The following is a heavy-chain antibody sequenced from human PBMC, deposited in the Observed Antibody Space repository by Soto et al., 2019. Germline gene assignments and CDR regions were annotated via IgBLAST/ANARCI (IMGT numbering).Heavy chain of an antibody. CDR3: ARQPTTGDTDLWFDP. D-gene: IGHD2-21*01. CDR1: GGSISTSRSY. J-gene: IGHJ5*02. CDR2: IFYSGST. Sequence: SETLSLTCNVSGGSISTSRSYWAWIRQPPGKGLEWLANIFYSGSTYYNPSLASRVTVSVDTSKSEFSLKLRSVTAADTAVYYCARQPTTGDTDLWFDPWGQGTLVTVSS. V-gene: IGHV4-39*01.